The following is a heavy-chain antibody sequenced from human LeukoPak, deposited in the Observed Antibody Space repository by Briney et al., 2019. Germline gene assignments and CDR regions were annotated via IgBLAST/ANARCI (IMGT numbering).Heavy chain of an antibody. Sequence: SETLSLTCAVYGGSFSGYYWSWIRQPPGKGLEWIGEINHSGSTNYNPSLKSRVTISVDTSKNQFSLKLSSVTAADTAVYYCARRKGTYSSSWYVWFDPWGQGTLVTVSS. J-gene: IGHJ5*02. CDR2: INHSGST. CDR1: GGSFSGYY. D-gene: IGHD6-13*01. CDR3: ARRKGTYSSSWYVWFDP. V-gene: IGHV4-34*01.